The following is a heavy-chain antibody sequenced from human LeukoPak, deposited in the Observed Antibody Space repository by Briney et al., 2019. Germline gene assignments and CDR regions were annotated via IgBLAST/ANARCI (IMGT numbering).Heavy chain of an antibody. Sequence: SETLSLTCAVYGGTFSGYYWSWIRQPPGKGLEWIGEINHSGSTNYNPSLTSRVTISVDTSKIQFSLKLSSVTAADTAVYYCARALRWSNTQDYWGQGTLVTVSS. CDR1: GGTFSGYY. D-gene: IGHD4-23*01. CDR3: ARALRWSNTQDY. CDR2: INHSGST. V-gene: IGHV4-34*01. J-gene: IGHJ4*02.